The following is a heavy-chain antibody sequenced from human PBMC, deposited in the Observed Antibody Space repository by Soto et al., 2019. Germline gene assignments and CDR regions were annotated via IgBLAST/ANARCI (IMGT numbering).Heavy chain of an antibody. CDR3: ARKRPMVRGVTGAFDI. D-gene: IGHD3-10*01. V-gene: IGHV3-53*04. Sequence: EVQLVESGGGLVQPGGSLRLSCAASGFTVSSNYMSWVRQAPGKGLEWVSVIYSGGSTYYADSVKGRITISRHNSKITLYLQMNSLRAEDAAVYYCARKRPMVRGVTGAFDIWGQGTMVTVSS. J-gene: IGHJ3*02. CDR1: GFTVSSNY. CDR2: IYSGGST.